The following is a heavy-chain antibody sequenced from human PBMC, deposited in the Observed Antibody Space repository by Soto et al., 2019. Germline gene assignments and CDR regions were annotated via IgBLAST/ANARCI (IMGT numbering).Heavy chain of an antibody. D-gene: IGHD1-26*01. CDR3: ANAVYSYAWAPGDY. J-gene: IGHJ4*02. CDR2: ISGSGDTT. V-gene: IGHV3-23*01. Sequence: EVQVLESGGGLIQPGGSLRLSCVISRLTFSSYALNWVRQAPGEGLEWVSSISGSGDTTYYADSVKGRFTISRDNSKNTLYRKMNSRRVEATALYSCANAVYSYAWAPGDYWGQGTLFPVSS. CDR1: RLTFSSYA.